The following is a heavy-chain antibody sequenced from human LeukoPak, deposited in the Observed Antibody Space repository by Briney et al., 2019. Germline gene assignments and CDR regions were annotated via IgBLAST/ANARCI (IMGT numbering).Heavy chain of an antibody. V-gene: IGHV4-34*01. CDR1: GGPFSGYY. CDR2: INHSGST. CDR3: ARGWFPGYSAGYFDY. D-gene: IGHD6-13*01. Sequence: SETLSLTCAVYGGPFSGYYWSWIRQPPGKGLEWIGEINHSGSTNYNPSLKSRVTISVDTSKNQFSLKLSSVTAADTAVYYCARGWFPGYSAGYFDYWGQGTLVTVSS. J-gene: IGHJ4*02.